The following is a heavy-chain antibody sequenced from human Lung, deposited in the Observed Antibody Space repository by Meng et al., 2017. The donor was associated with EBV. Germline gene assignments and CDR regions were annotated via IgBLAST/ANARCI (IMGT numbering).Heavy chain of an antibody. D-gene: IGHD1-1*01. J-gene: IGHJ4*02. Sequence: TCKGLGPCSVDPTPPITLTWALSGFSLSSRGVAVGWIRQSPRKALEWLAIIYYDDDRRYSPSLERRLTILKDASKNQVVLIVTNLDPVDTATYYCVHSKKQQLYFYDYWGQGILVTVSS. CDR3: VHSKKQQLYFYDY. CDR2: IYYDDDR. V-gene: IGHV2-5*02. CDR1: GFSLSSRGVA.